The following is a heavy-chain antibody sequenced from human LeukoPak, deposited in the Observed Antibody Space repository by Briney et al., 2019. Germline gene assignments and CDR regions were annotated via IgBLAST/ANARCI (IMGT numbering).Heavy chain of an antibody. Sequence: ASVKVSCKASGYTFTSYGIIWVRQAPGHGLEWMGWSSTYNLNTNYAQKFQGRVTMTRDTSTSTAYMELRSLRSEDTAVYYCAGTTILHEFDYWGQGTLVTVSP. V-gene: IGHV1-18*01. J-gene: IGHJ4*02. CDR2: SSTYNLNT. D-gene: IGHD2/OR15-2a*01. CDR1: GYTFTSYG. CDR3: AGTTILHEFDY.